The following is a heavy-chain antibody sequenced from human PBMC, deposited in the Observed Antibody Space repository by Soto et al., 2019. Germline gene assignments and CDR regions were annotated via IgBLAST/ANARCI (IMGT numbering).Heavy chain of an antibody. CDR3: AKAVGSSSWYYFDY. CDR1: GFIFSRYA. Sequence: GESLKISCAASGFIFSRYAMSWVRQAPGKGLEWVSVISGSGGSTYYADSVKGRFTISRDNSKNTLYLQMNSLRAEDTVVYYCAKAVGSSSWYYFDYWGQGTLVTVSS. J-gene: IGHJ4*02. V-gene: IGHV3-23*01. CDR2: ISGSGGST. D-gene: IGHD6-13*01.